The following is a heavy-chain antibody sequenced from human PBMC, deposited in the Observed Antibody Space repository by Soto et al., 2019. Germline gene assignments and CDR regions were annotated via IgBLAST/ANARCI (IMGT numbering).Heavy chain of an antibody. CDR3: ARGAGIIVAGTSFEY. CDR1: GFTFSSHS. D-gene: IGHD6-19*01. V-gene: IGHV3-30*04. Sequence: QVQLVESGGGVAQPGRSLRLSCAASGFTFSSHSMHWVRQAPGKGLEWVAVIAFDGSYKYYADSVKGRFTISRDNSXXTLYLQMNSLRAEDTAVYYCARGAGIIVAGTSFEYWGQGTLVTVSS. J-gene: IGHJ4*02. CDR2: IAFDGSYK.